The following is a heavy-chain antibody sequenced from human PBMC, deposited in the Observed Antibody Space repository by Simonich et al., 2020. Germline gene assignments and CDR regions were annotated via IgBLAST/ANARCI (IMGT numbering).Heavy chain of an antibody. Sequence: QVQLVQSGAEVTKPGASVKVSCKPSGYPFTSYDINWGRQATGQGREGKGWMNPNRRNTGYAQKFQGRVTITRNTSISTAYMELSSLRSEYTAVYYCARGRGGMSRGYVDYWGQGTLVTVSS. CDR2: MNPNRRNT. V-gene: IGHV1-8*03. CDR1: GYPFTSYD. D-gene: IGHD2-15*01. CDR3: ARGRGGMSRGYVDY. J-gene: IGHJ4*02.